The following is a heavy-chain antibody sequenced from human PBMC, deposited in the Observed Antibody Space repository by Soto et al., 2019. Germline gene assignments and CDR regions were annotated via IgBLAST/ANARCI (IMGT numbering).Heavy chain of an antibody. D-gene: IGHD6-13*01. J-gene: IGHJ1*01. CDR1: GFTFSNSA. CDR3: VKDESINWYSGHFRH. V-gene: IGHV3-23*01. CDR2: IRDSDSGGST. Sequence: EVQLLESGGGLVQPGGSLRLSCAASGFTFSNSAMTWVRQAPAKGLEWVSTIRDSDSGGSTFYADSVKGRFTISRDDSKNTLYLQMNSLSAEDTAFYYCVKDESINWYSGHFRHWGQGTLVTVSS.